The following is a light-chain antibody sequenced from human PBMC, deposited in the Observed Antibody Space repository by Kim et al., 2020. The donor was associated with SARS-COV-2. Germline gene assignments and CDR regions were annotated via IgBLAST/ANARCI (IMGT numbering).Light chain of an antibody. Sequence: SPEQTASITCSGDKLGDKYASWYQQRPGQSPVLVISQNNRRPSGIPERFSGSNSGNTATLTISGTQAMDEADYYCHAWDRNTAIFGGGTQLTVL. V-gene: IGLV3-1*01. CDR1: KLGDKY. CDR3: HAWDRNTAI. CDR2: QNN. J-gene: IGLJ2*01.